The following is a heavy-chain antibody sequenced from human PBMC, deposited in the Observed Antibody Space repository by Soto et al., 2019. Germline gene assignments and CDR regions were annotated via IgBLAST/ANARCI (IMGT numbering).Heavy chain of an antibody. CDR2: IIPIFGTA. J-gene: IGHJ6*02. CDR1: GCTFSSYA. V-gene: IGHV1-69*01. Sequence: QVQLVQSGAEVKKPGSSVKVSCKASGCTFSSYAISWVRQAPGQGLEWMGGIIPIFGTANYAQKFQGRVTITEDESPSTAYRELSSLRSEDTGVYYFACGKTGTTVGYGTDVWGPGTTVTVFS. D-gene: IGHD1-7*01. CDR3: ACGKTGTTVGYGTDV.